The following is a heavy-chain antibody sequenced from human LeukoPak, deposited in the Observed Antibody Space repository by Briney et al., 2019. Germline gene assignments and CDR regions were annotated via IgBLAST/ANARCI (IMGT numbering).Heavy chain of an antibody. CDR3: ARDNPIGFGQLSARDY. D-gene: IGHD3-10*01. V-gene: IGHV3-48*02. J-gene: IGHJ4*02. Sequence: GGSLRLSCAASGFTFSTYSMNWVRQAPGTGLEWVSYISAGSSTIYYADSVRGRFTISRDNAKNSLYLQMNSLRDEDTAVYYCARDNPIGFGQLSARDYWGQGTLVTVSS. CDR2: ISAGSSTI. CDR1: GFTFSTYS.